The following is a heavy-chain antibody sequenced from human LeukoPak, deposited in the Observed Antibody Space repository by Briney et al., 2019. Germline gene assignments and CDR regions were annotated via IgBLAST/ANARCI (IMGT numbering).Heavy chain of an antibody. CDR1: GGSISSYY. CDR3: ARLRVEMATTYFDY. V-gene: IGHV4-59*08. D-gene: IGHD5-24*01. CDR2: IYYSGST. J-gene: IGHJ4*02. Sequence: PSETLSLTCTVSGGSISSYYWSWIRQPPGKGLEWIGYIYYSGSTNYNPSLKSRVTISVDTSKNQFSLKLSSVTAADTAVYYCARLRVEMATTYFDYWGQGTLVTVSS.